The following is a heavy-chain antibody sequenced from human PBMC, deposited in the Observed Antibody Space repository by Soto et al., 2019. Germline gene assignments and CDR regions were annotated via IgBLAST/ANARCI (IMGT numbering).Heavy chain of an antibody. D-gene: IGHD5-18*01. CDR2: IYYSGST. CDR3: ARGLLGYSYGSYFDY. Sequence: QVQLQESGPGLVKPSQTLSLTCTVSGGSISSGGHYWSWIRQHPGEGLEWIGHIYYSGSTYYNPSLKSRVTLSVDTSKNQFSLKLSSVTAADTAVYYCARGLLGYSYGSYFDYWGQGTLVTVSS. V-gene: IGHV4-31*03. J-gene: IGHJ4*02. CDR1: GGSISSGGHY.